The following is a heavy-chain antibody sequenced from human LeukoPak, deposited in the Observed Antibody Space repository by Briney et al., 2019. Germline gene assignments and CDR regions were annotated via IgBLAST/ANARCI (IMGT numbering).Heavy chain of an antibody. Sequence: GGSLRLSCAASGFTVSSYAMHWVRQAPGKGLEWVAVISYDGSNTYYADSVKGRFTISRDNSKNMLYLQMNSLRAEDTAVYYCAKPYYYGSRSYMDYWGQGTLVTVSS. D-gene: IGHD3-10*01. CDR1: GFTVSSYA. J-gene: IGHJ4*02. CDR3: AKPYYYGSRSYMDY. CDR2: ISYDGSNT. V-gene: IGHV3-30*18.